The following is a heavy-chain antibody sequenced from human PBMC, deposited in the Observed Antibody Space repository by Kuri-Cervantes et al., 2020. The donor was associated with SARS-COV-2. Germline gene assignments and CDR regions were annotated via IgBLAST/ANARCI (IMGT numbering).Heavy chain of an antibody. CDR1: GGSFSGYY. Sequence: SETLSLTCAVYGGSFSGYYWSWIRQPPGKGLEWIGEINHSGSTNYNPSLKSRVTISVDMSKNQFSLKLSSVTAADTAVYYCARFLGSFPYYYDSSGYYGEGAFDIWGQGTMVTVSS. J-gene: IGHJ3*02. V-gene: IGHV4-34*01. D-gene: IGHD3-22*01. CDR2: INHSGST. CDR3: ARFLGSFPYYYDSSGYYGEGAFDI.